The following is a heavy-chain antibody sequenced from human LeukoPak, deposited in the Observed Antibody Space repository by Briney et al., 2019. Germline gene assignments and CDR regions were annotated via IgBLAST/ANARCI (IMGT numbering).Heavy chain of an antibody. CDR3: ARLFHPALSGNYPFDY. V-gene: IGHV4-59*01. Sequence: SETLSLTRTVSGGSINSYYWSWIRQPPGKGLEWIAYIYYSGSTSYNPSLKSRVTISVDTSKNQFSLKLNSVTAADTAMYYCARLFHPALSGNYPFDYWGQGTLVTVSS. D-gene: IGHD1-26*01. CDR1: GGSINSYY. J-gene: IGHJ4*02. CDR2: IYYSGST.